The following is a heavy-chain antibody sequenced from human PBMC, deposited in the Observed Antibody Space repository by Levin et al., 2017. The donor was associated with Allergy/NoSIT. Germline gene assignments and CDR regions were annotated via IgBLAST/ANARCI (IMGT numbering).Heavy chain of an antibody. CDR1: GFTFSSYW. Sequence: GESLKISCAASGFTFSSYWMHWVRQAPGKGLVWVSRINSDGSSTSYADSVKGRFTISRDNAKNTLYLQMNSLRAEDTAVYYCASGSYDYGDSQADYWGQGTLVTVSS. V-gene: IGHV3-74*01. CDR2: INSDGSST. D-gene: IGHD4-17*01. CDR3: ASGSYDYGDSQADY. J-gene: IGHJ4*02.